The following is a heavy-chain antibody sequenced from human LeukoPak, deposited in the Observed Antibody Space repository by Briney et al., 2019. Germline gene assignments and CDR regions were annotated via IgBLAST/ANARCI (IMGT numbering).Heavy chain of an antibody. J-gene: IGHJ4*02. V-gene: IGHV3-21*01. D-gene: IGHD6-13*01. Sequence: GGSLRLSRAASGFTFSDYNMDWVRQAPGKGLEWVSSISSGSSYKYYADSVKGRFTISRDNAKNSLYLQMNSLRAEDTAVYYCADGGTAAGTHSSFYWGQGTLVTVSS. CDR2: ISSGSSYK. CDR1: GFTFSDYN. CDR3: ADGGTAAGTHSSFY.